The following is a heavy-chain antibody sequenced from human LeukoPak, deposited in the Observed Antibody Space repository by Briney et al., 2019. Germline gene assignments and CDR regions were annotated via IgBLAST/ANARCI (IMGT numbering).Heavy chain of an antibody. D-gene: IGHD6-6*01. CDR3: ARAKTFYSSSPPGGY. J-gene: IGHJ4*02. V-gene: IGHV1-8*01. Sequence: GASVKVSCKASGYTFTSYDINWVRQASGQGLEWMGWMNPNSGNTDYAQKFQGRVTMTRNTSISTAYMELSSLRSEDTAVYYCARAKTFYSSSPPGGYWGQGTLVTVSS. CDR1: GYTFTSYD. CDR2: MNPNSGNT.